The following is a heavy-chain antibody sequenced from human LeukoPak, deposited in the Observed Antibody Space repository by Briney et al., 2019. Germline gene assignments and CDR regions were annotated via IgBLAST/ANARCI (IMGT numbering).Heavy chain of an antibody. CDR1: GGTFSSYA. CDR3: ARGIAAAGRLLGI. V-gene: IGHV1-69*04. D-gene: IGHD6-13*01. CDR2: IIPILGIA. J-gene: IGHJ4*02. Sequence: AASVKVSCKASGGTFSSYAISWVRQAPGQGLEWMGRIIPILGIANYAQKFQGRVTITADKSTSTAYMELSSLRSEDTAVYYCARGIAAAGRLLGIWGQGTLVTVSS.